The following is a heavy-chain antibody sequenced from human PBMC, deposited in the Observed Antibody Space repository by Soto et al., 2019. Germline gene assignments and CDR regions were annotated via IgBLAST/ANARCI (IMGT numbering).Heavy chain of an antibody. Sequence: GASVKVSFKASGYTFTSYAMHWVRQAPGQRLEWMGWINAGNGNTKHSQKFQGRVTITRDTSASTAYMELSSLRSEDTAVYYCARDRTGPTRYWGQGTLVTVSS. CDR2: INAGNGNT. D-gene: IGHD1-7*01. V-gene: IGHV1-3*01. CDR1: GYTFTSYA. J-gene: IGHJ4*02. CDR3: ARDRTGPTRY.